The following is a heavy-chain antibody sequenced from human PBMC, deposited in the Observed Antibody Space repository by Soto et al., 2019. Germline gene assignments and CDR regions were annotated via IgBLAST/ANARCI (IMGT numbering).Heavy chain of an antibody. CDR2: INGDATNT. CDR1: GFTFSTDW. CDR3: ASGLYGYGDFHM. J-gene: IGHJ3*02. V-gene: IGHV3-74*01. D-gene: IGHD3-16*02. Sequence: EVQLVESGGDLVQPGGSLRLSCAASGFTFSTDWMHWVRQVPGKGLVWVSRINGDATNTIYADSVKGRFTISRDNAKNTFLLQLSSLRDEDTPVYYCASGLYGYGDFHMWGQGTMVTISS.